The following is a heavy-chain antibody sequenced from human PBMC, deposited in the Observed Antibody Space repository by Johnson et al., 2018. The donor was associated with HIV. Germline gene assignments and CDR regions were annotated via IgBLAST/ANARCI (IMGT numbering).Heavy chain of an antibody. V-gene: IGHV3-33*03. CDR1: GFIFGSCW. D-gene: IGHD6-19*01. CDR3: ARKQWLESPSDAFDV. Sequence: VQLVESGGGLVEPGGSLRLSCIASGFIFGSCWMTWVRQAPGKGLEWVAVIWFDERDKYYTDSVKGRFTISRDNAKKTLYLQMNSLRAEDTAVYYCARKQWLESPSDAFDVWGQGTMVTVSS. CDR2: IWFDERDK. J-gene: IGHJ3*01.